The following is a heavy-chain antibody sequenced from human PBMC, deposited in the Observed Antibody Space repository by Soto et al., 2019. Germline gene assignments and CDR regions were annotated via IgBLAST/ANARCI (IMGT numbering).Heavy chain of an antibody. Sequence: SETLSHTCGVSGDSISAYSWSWVRQPPGKGLEWIGNIHYNGNTKYSPSLKSRVTMSVDTSKNQFSLKLSSVTAADTAVYYCARASRGNSYGYDPSYYYYGMDVWGQGTTVTVSS. CDR2: IHYNGNT. CDR1: GDSISAYS. D-gene: IGHD5-18*01. J-gene: IGHJ6*02. CDR3: ARASRGNSYGYDPSYYYYGMDV. V-gene: IGHV4-59*01.